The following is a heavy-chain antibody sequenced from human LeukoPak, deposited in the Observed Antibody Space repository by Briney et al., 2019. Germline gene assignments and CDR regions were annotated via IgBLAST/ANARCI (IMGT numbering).Heavy chain of an antibody. Sequence: GGSLRLSCAASGFTFSNYAMSWVRQAPGKGLEWVSAISGSGGSTYYADSVKGRFTISRDNAKNSLSLQMNSLRAEDTAVYYCARVLHKRNYDSSGYYGYWGQGTLVTVSS. CDR2: ISGSGGST. J-gene: IGHJ4*02. CDR3: ARVLHKRNYDSSGYYGY. D-gene: IGHD3-22*01. V-gene: IGHV3-23*01. CDR1: GFTFSNYA.